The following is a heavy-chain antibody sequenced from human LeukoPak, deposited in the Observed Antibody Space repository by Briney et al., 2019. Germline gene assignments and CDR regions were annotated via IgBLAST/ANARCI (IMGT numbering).Heavy chain of an antibody. V-gene: IGHV3-66*04. CDR3: ASQRRVDLGFAFNL. Sequence: GGSLRLSCAASGFTVSSNYMNWVRQAPGKGLEWVSVIYSGGSAYYADSVKGRFTISRDNSKNTLYLQMNSLRADDTAVYYCASQRRVDLGFAFNLWGQGTMVTVFS. CDR1: GFTVSSNY. D-gene: IGHD3-9*01. J-gene: IGHJ3*01. CDR2: IYSGGSA.